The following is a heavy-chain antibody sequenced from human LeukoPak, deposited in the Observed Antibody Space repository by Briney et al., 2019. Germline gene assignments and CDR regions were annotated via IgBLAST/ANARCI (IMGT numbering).Heavy chain of an antibody. D-gene: IGHD2-15*01. V-gene: IGHV4-39*07. CDR3: VRDLGVGGSWPLDF. Sequence: PSETLSLTCVVSGASVSTTSCLWGWVRQTPGKGLEWIGSISYTGSSYYNPSLNSRVTMSLDPAKNHSSLRMTSLTAADTAVYYCVRDLGVGGSWPLDFWGPGTVVIVSS. J-gene: IGHJ4*02. CDR2: ISYTGSS. CDR1: GASVSTTSCL.